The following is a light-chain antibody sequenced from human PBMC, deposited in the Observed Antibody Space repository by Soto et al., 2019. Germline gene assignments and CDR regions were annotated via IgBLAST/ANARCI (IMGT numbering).Light chain of an antibody. CDR3: QQSYNSSQT. Sequence: DIHMTQSPSTLSACVGDRVTITCLASQSIDSWLAWYQQKPGKAPNLLIYKTSNLESGVPSRFSGSGFGTDFTLTISSLRAEDFATYSCQQSYNSSQTFGRGTKVDIK. CDR2: KTS. CDR1: QSIDSW. J-gene: IGKJ1*01. V-gene: IGKV1-5*03.